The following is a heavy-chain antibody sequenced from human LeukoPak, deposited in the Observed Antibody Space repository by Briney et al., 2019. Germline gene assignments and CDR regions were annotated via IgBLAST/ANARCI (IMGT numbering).Heavy chain of an antibody. CDR1: GVSISAYC. Sequence: PSETLSLTCTVSGVSISAYCCTWIRQPAGKGLEWIGRIYTSGITNYNPSLESRLTMSLDTSKNQISLRLSSVTAADTAVYYCARKDGDFWGQGTLVTVSS. V-gene: IGHV4-4*07. CDR2: IYTSGIT. CDR3: ARKDGDF. J-gene: IGHJ4*02.